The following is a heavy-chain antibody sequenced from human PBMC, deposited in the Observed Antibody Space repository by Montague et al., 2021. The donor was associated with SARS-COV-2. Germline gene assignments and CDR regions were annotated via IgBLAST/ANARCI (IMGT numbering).Heavy chain of an antibody. CDR3: ARDIAVAGLFDS. CDR2: NSISGST. J-gene: IGHJ4*02. CDR1: GGSISSGSYY. Sequence: TLSLTCTVSGGSISSGSYYWSWIRQPAGQELEWIWRNSISGSTNYNLSLKSRVTIPVDKTKNQFSLKLSSVTAADTAVYYCARDIAVAGLFDSWGQGTLVTASA. D-gene: IGHD6-19*01. V-gene: IGHV4-61*02.